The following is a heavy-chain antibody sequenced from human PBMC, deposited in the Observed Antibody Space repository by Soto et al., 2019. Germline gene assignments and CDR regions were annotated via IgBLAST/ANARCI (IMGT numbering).Heavy chain of an antibody. D-gene: IGHD2-8*02. V-gene: IGHV4-59*01. CDR2: VHYSGST. CDR1: GSSLSNKY. J-gene: IGHJ4*02. Sequence: PSQTLSLTCTVSGSSLSNKYWRLIRQPPGKGLVWIWYVHYSGSTNHNPSLKSRVTMSVDTSKNKFSLKLTSVTAADTAVYYCARYIQYYTGGYPTELVYWGQATLVNVSS. CDR3: ARYIQYYTGGYPTELVY.